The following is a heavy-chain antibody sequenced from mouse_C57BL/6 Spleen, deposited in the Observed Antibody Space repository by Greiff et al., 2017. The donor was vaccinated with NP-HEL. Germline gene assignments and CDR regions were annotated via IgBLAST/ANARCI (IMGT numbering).Heavy chain of an antibody. CDR1: GYTFTDYE. D-gene: IGHD1-1*01. Sequence: QVQLKQSGAELVRPGASVTLSCKASGYTFTDYEMHWVKQTPVHGLEWIGAIDPETGGTAYNQKFKGKAILTADKSSSTAYMELRSLTAEDSAVYYCTRSLGVYYYGSSWYCDVWGTGTTVTVSS. J-gene: IGHJ1*03. CDR2: IDPETGGT. V-gene: IGHV1-15*01. CDR3: TRSLGVYYYGSSWYCDV.